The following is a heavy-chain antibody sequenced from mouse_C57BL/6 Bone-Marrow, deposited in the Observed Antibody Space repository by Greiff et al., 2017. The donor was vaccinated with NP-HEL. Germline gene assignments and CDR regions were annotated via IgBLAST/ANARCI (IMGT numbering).Heavy chain of an antibody. CDR2: ISNGGGST. Sequence: EVQLVESGGGLVQPGGSLKLSCAASGFTFSDYYMYWVRQTPEKRLEWVAYISNGGGSTYYPDTVKGRVTISRDNAKNTLYLQMSRLKSEDTAMYYCAPHYDYDGEALAYWGQGTLVTVSA. CDR1: GFTFSDYY. CDR3: APHYDYDGEALAY. J-gene: IGHJ3*01. V-gene: IGHV5-12*01. D-gene: IGHD2-4*01.